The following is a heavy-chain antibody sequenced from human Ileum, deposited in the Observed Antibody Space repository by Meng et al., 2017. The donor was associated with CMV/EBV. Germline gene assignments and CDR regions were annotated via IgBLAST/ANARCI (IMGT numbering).Heavy chain of an antibody. V-gene: IGHV1-2*02. CDR2: INPNTGDT. D-gene: IGHD4-17*01. Sequence: QVQLGQSGAEVKKPGASVRVSCKASGYTFVGYYIHWIRQAPGQGFEWMGWINPNTGDTDYAQKFRDRVTMTRDTSISTVFMDLNWLKSDDTAVYYCARGPSNGDFDYWGQGTLVTVSS. CDR3: ARGPSNGDFDY. CDR1: GYTFVGYY. J-gene: IGHJ4*02.